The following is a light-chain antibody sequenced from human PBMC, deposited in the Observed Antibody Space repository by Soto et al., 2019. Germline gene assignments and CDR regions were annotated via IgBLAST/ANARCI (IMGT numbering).Light chain of an antibody. CDR1: QGIGSY. J-gene: IGKJ4*01. Sequence: DVQVTQSPSSLSASVGDRVTITFRASQGIGSYLAWYQQKPGEAPKLLIFAASTLQSGVPSRFSGSGSGTDFTLTISSLQAEDFATYYCQQLSTYPSTFGGGTKV. V-gene: IGKV1-9*01. CDR2: AAS. CDR3: QQLSTYPST.